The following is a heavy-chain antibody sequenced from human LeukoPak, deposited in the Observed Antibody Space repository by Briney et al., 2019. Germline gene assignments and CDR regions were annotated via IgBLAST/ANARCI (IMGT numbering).Heavy chain of an antibody. Sequence: KPSETLSLTCTVSAGSISTYCWNWMRQPAGKGLEWIGRTHPSGTTNYNPSFKSRITISIDRSKKQFSLKLTSVTAADTAVYFCARSPRGLGTYYYYYKDLWGKGTTVTVSS. J-gene: IGHJ6*03. CDR1: AGSISTYC. CDR2: THPSGTT. CDR3: ARSPRGLGTYYYYYKDL. V-gene: IGHV4-4*07. D-gene: IGHD3/OR15-3a*01.